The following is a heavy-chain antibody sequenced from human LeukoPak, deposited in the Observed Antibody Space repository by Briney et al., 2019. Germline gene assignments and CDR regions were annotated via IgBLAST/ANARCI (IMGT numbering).Heavy chain of an antibody. CDR3: ARAWTDTAMATEDY. V-gene: IGHV3-30*09. J-gene: IGHJ4*02. CDR1: GFTFSSYA. D-gene: IGHD5-18*01. CDR2: ISYDGSNK. Sequence: GGPLRLSCAASGFTFSSYAMHWVRQAPGKGLEWVAVISYDGSNKYYADSVKGRFAISRDNSKNTLYLQMNSLGAEDTAVYYCARAWTDTAMATEDYWGQGTLVTVSS.